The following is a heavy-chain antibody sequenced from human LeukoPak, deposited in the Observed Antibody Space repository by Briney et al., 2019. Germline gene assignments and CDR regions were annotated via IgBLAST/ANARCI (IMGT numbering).Heavy chain of an antibody. D-gene: IGHD3-3*01. Sequence: GGSLRLSCAASGFTFSSYGMHWVRQAPGKGLEWVAFIRYDGSNKYYADSVKGRFTISRDNSKNTLYLQMNSLRAEDTAVYYCARGLASGYPPIPFDYWGRGTLVTVFS. J-gene: IGHJ4*02. CDR1: GFTFSSYG. V-gene: IGHV3-30*02. CDR3: ARGLASGYPPIPFDY. CDR2: IRYDGSNK.